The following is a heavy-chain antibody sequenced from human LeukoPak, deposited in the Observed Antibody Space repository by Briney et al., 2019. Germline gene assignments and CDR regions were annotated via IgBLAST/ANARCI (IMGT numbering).Heavy chain of an antibody. J-gene: IGHJ6*02. D-gene: IGHD5-24*01. Sequence: PSETLSLTCTVSGGSITGYYWTWIRQPAGKGLEWIERIYSGGSTNYNPPLKSRVTMSVDTSKNQFSLKLSSVTAADTAVYYCATGRDADSARGYYDMDVWGQGTTVTVSS. V-gene: IGHV4-4*07. CDR3: ATGRDADSARGYYDMDV. CDR1: GGSITGYY. CDR2: IYSGGST.